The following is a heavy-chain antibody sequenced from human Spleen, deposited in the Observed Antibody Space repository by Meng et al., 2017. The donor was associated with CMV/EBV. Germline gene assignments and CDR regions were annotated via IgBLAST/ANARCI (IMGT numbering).Heavy chain of an antibody. CDR2: ISYDGTSK. V-gene: IGHV3-30*04. D-gene: IGHD3-22*01. Sequence: GGSLRLSCAVSGFTFSTHAMYWVRQAPGKGLEWVAVISYDGTSKYFGDSVKGRFTISRDNSNNTLYLEMNSLRAEDTAVYYCVKDRHLRTGSSGYFDMWGQGTMVTVSS. J-gene: IGHJ3*02. CDR1: GFTFSTHA. CDR3: VKDRHLRTGSSGYFDM.